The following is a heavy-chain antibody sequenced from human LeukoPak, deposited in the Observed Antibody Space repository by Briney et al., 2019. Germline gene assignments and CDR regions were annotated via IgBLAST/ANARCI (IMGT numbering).Heavy chain of an antibody. CDR1: GFTFSSYG. V-gene: IGHV3-30*02. CDR2: IRYDGSNK. CDR3: ARGQPNYYGSGKIYYYYYMDV. D-gene: IGHD3-10*01. Sequence: GGSLRLSCAASGFTFSSYGMHWVRQAPGKGLEWVAFIRYDGSNKYYADSVKGRFTISRDNAKNSLYLQMNSLRAEDTAVYYCARGQPNYYGSGKIYYYYYMDVWGKGTTVTISS. J-gene: IGHJ6*03.